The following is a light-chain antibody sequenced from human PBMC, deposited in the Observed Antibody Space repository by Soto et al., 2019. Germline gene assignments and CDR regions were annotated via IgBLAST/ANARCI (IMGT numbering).Light chain of an antibody. V-gene: IGLV2-11*01. Sequence: QSALTQPRSVSGSPGQSVTISCTGTSSDVGGYNYVSWYQQHPGKAPKLMIYDVSKRPSGVPDRFSGSKSGNTASLTISGLQSEDEADCCCLSSAGLYTYVFGTGTKLTVL. CDR1: SSDVGGYNY. CDR3: LSSAGLYTYV. J-gene: IGLJ1*01. CDR2: DVS.